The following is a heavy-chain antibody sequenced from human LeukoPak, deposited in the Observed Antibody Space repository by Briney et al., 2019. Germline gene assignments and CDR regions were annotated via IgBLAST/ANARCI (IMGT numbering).Heavy chain of an antibody. CDR3: ARLRYLFEYAFDI. Sequence: SETLSLTCTVSGGSISNFYCSWIRQPLGKKLEWIGFIHYRGPTKYNPSLNSRVTISVDTSKNQFSLKLSSVTAADTAVYYCARLRYLFEYAFDIWGQGTMVTVSS. J-gene: IGHJ3*02. V-gene: IGHV4-59*08. CDR1: GGSISNFY. D-gene: IGHD2-21*01. CDR2: IHYRGPT.